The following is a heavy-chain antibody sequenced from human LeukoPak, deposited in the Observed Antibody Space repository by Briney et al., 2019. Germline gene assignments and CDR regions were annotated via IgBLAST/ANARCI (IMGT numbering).Heavy chain of an antibody. J-gene: IGHJ6*03. CDR1: GFTFSSYG. Sequence: PGGSLRLSCAASGFTFSSYGMSWVRQAPGKGLEWVSAISGSGGSTYYADSVKGRFTISRDNSKNTLYLQMNSLRAEDTAVYYCARDGIFWSGPKINYYYYMDVWGKGTTVTVSS. CDR2: ISGSGGST. D-gene: IGHD3-3*01. CDR3: ARDGIFWSGPKINYYYYMDV. V-gene: IGHV3-23*01.